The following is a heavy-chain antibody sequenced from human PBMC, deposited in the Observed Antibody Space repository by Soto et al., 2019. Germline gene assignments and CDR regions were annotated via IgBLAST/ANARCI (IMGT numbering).Heavy chain of an antibody. D-gene: IGHD2-2*01. V-gene: IGHV4-59*11. CDR1: DGCNSSHH. J-gene: IGHJ6*03. CDR3: ARCAIVAVPGIPYYYRYYMDV. CDR2: IFSSGST. Sequence: QVQLHESGPGLVKPSETLSLTCTVSDGCNSSHHWTWIRQPPGKGLEWIGYIFSSGSTNYQPSLRGRVTISLDTSKKHFSLNLRSVSAADTAVYYCARCAIVAVPGIPYYYRYYMDVWGKGTTVTVSS.